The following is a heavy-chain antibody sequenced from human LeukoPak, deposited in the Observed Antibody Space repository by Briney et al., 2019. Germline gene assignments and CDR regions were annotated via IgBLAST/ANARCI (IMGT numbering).Heavy chain of an antibody. D-gene: IGHD6-19*01. J-gene: IGHJ3*02. Sequence: GGSLRLSCAASGFTFSSYAMSWVRQAPGKGLEWVSAISGSGGSTYYADSVKGRFTISRDNSKNTLYLQMNSLRAEDTAVYYCARARRGSGWYVGGFFDIWGQGTMVTVSS. CDR2: ISGSGGST. CDR3: ARARRGSGWYVGGFFDI. V-gene: IGHV3-23*01. CDR1: GFTFSSYA.